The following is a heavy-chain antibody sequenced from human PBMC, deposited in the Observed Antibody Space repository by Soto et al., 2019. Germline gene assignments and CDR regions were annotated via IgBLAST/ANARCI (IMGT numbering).Heavy chain of an antibody. CDR1: GGSISSGDSY. CDR2: IYYSGTSY. CDR3: ARGRVVAAHCYFDL. V-gene: IGHV4-31*03. Sequence: QVLLQESGPGLVKPSQTLPLTCTVSGGSISSGDSYWGWIRQHTEKGLEWIGYIYYSGTSYYYNPSLKSRVTISVDTSKNQFSLKLSSVTAADTAVYYCARGRVVAAHCYFDLWGRGTLVTVSS. J-gene: IGHJ2*01. D-gene: IGHD2-15*01.